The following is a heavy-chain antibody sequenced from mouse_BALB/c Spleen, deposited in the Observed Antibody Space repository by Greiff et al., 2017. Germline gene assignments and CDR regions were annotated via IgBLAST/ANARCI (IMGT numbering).Heavy chain of an antibody. Sequence: EVQLQQSGPELVKPGASVKISCKASGYTFTDYNMHWVKQSHGKSLEWIGYIYPYNGGTGYNQKFKSKATLTVDNSSSTAYMELRSLTSEDAAVYYCGRKVLRYAMDYWGQGTSVTVSS. CDR1: GYTFTDYN. V-gene: IGHV1S29*02. CDR3: GRKVLRYAMDY. CDR2: IYPYNGGT. D-gene: IGHD1-1*01. J-gene: IGHJ4*01.